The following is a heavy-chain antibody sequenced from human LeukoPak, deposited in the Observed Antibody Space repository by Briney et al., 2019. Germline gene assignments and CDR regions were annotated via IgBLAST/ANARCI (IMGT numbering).Heavy chain of an antibody. Sequence: PGGSLRLSCAASGFTFSSYAMSWVRQAPGKGLEWVSAISGSGGTTYYADSVKGRFTISRDNSKNTLYLQMNNLRAEDTAVYYCAKDLQSTNLYYFGYWGQGTLVTVSS. J-gene: IGHJ4*02. CDR1: GFTFSSYA. V-gene: IGHV3-23*01. D-gene: IGHD4-11*01. CDR2: ISGSGGTT. CDR3: AKDLQSTNLYYFGY.